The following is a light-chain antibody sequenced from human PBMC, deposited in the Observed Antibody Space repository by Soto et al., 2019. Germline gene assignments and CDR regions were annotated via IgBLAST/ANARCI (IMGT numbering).Light chain of an antibody. Sequence: EIVMTQSPATLSVSPGERATFSCRASQSVSSNLAWYQQKPGQAPRLLIYGASIRATGIPARFSGSGSGTDFTLTISSLEPEDSAVYYCQQRSNWPSLTFGGGTKVDIK. J-gene: IGKJ4*01. CDR3: QQRSNWPSLT. CDR1: QSVSSN. CDR2: GAS. V-gene: IGKV3-11*01.